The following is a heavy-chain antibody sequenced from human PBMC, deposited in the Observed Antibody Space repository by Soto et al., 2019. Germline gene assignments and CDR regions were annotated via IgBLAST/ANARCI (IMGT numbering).Heavy chain of an antibody. V-gene: IGHV4-4*02. J-gene: IGHJ4*02. CDR2: IYHSGSI. D-gene: IGHD1-1*01. CDR3: ETIQLGEYFDN. CDR1: GDSISSSLW. Sequence: QVHLQESGPGLVKPSGTLSLTCDVSGDSISSSLWWSWVRQTPGKGLEWIGEIYHSGSINYNPSLKSRVTISADRSKNQVSLTLSAVTAAETAVYYCETIQLGEYFDNWGQGTLVTVSS.